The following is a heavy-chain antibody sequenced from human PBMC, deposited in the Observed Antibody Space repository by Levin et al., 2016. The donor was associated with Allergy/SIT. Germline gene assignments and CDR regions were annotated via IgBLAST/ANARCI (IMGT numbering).Heavy chain of an antibody. J-gene: IGHJ3*01. V-gene: IGHV1-18*04. D-gene: IGHD3-22*01. Sequence: ASVKVSCKASGYTFSMYGISWVRQAPGQGLEWMGWISPYNGNTNHVQKFQGRVTMTTDTSTSTVYMELRSLRSDDTAVYYCARDTYHYDSTGDSGAFDVWGQGTLVTVSS. CDR2: ISPYNGNT. CDR3: ARDTYHYDSTGDSGAFDV. CDR1: GYTFSMYG.